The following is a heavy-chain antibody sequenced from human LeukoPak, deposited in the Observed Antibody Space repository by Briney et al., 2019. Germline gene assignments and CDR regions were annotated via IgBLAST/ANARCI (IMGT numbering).Heavy chain of an antibody. CDR2: IYHSGNT. D-gene: IGHD1-26*01. CDR1: GYSISSGYY. J-gene: IGHJ4*02. Sequence: SETLSLTCAVSGYSISSGYYWGWIRQPPGKGLEWIGNIYHSGNTYYNPSLKSRVTISVDTSKNQFSLKLSSVTAADTALYYCARRIVEATFDYWGQGTLVTVSS. V-gene: IGHV4-38-2*01. CDR3: ARRIVEATFDY.